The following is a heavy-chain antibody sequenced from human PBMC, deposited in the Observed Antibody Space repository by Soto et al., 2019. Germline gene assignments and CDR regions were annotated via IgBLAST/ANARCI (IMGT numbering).Heavy chain of an antibody. V-gene: IGHV3-48*03. CDR1: GFTFSTYE. Sequence: PGGSLRLSCAASGFTFSTYEVNWVRQAPGKGLEWISYITNSGTTMYYADSVKGRFTISRDNAKNSLYLQMNSLRAEDTAVYYCARDIAAAGVIDYWGQGTLVTVSS. CDR3: ARDIAAAGVIDY. CDR2: ITNSGTTM. D-gene: IGHD6-13*01. J-gene: IGHJ4*02.